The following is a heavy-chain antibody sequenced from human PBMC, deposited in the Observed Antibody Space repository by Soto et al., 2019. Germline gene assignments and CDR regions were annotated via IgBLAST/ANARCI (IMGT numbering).Heavy chain of an antibody. Sequence: QLQLQESGPGLVKPAETLSLKCAVSGGSVSSGNYFWGWIRQPPGKGLEWIGNIYYNGDTYYSPSLKSRVAMSVYTAQNQCSLRLTSVPAADTAVYSCARRLIDNSTQRHAFDFWGQGHWSPSL. CDR2: IYYNGDT. V-gene: IGHV4-39*01. D-gene: IGHD1-20*01. CDR1: GGSVSSGNYF. CDR3: ARRLIDNSTQRHAFDF. J-gene: IGHJ3*01.